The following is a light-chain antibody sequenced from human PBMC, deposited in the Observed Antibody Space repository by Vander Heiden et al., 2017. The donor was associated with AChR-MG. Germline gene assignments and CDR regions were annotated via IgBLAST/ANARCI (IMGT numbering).Light chain of an antibody. CDR3: QQYYSYPLIT. CDR1: KGISSY. Sequence: AIRITQCPSSLSASTGDRVTTTCRASKGISSYLAWYQQKPGKAPKLLIYAASTLQSGVPSRFSGSGSGTDFTLTISCLQYEDFATYYCQQYYSYPLITFGQGTRLEIK. CDR2: AAS. J-gene: IGKJ5*01. V-gene: IGKV1-8*01.